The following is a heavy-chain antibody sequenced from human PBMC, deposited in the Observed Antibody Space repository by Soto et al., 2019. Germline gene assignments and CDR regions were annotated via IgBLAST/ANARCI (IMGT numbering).Heavy chain of an antibody. J-gene: IGHJ3*01. V-gene: IGHV3-23*04. D-gene: IGHD1-1*01. CDR3: ATWHEREHAYDV. CDR2: LSGSGGT. CDR1: GFTFSGYA. Sequence: EVKLVESGGGLVQPGGSLRLSCAASGFTFSGYAMSWVRQAPGKGLEWVSGLSGSGGTLYADSVKGRFTTSSDSSKTTVYLQMNDLRPDDTAVYYCATWHEREHAYDVWGQGTTVTVSS.